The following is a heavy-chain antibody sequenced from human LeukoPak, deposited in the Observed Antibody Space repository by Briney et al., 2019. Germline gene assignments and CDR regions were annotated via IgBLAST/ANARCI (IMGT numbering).Heavy chain of an antibody. CDR2: ISWNSGSI. CDR1: GFTFDDYA. D-gene: IGHD3-3*01. J-gene: IGHJ4*02. Sequence: GRSLRLSCAASGFTFDDYAMHWVRQAPGKGLEWVSGISWNSGSIGYADSVKGRFTISRDNAKNSLYLQMNSLRAEDTALYYCAKVKGSVVIIGSFDYWGQGTLVTVSS. CDR3: AKVKGSVVIIGSFDY. V-gene: IGHV3-9*01.